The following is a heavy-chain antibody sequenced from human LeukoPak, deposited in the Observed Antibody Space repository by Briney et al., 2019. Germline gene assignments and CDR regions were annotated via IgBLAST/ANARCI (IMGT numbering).Heavy chain of an antibody. CDR3: AGGDGYYFGS. Sequence: GGSLRLSCAASGFTFGHYWMNWVRLAPGKGLAWVANIREDGSDDTYVDSVKGRFTISRDNAKNSLFLQMNNLRAEDTAVYYCAGGDGYYFGSWGQGTLVTVSS. CDR1: GFTFGHYW. J-gene: IGHJ4*02. V-gene: IGHV3-7*03. CDR2: IREDGSDD.